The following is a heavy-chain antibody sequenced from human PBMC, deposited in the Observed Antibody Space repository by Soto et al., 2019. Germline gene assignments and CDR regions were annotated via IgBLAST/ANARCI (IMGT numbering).Heavy chain of an antibody. V-gene: IGHV3-74*01. J-gene: IGHJ3*02. CDR2: TNNDGSAT. CDR3: AREMATISLGAFYI. D-gene: IGHD5-12*01. CDR1: GFGFSSYW. Sequence: GSLRLSCAASGFGFSSYWMHWVRQAPGKGLVWVSRTNNDGSATTYADSVRGRFTSFRDNAKNTLFLQMKSLGVEDTAVYYCAREMATISLGAFYIWGEGTMVTVS.